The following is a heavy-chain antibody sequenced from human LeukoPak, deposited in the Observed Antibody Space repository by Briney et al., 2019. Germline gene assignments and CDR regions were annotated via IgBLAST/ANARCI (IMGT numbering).Heavy chain of an antibody. V-gene: IGHV3-30*18. D-gene: IGHD3-22*01. Sequence: GGSLRLSCAASGVTFSSDGMHWVRQAPGKGLEWGAVISYDGSKKYYADSVKGRFTISRDNSNNTLYLQMNSLRAEDTAVYYCAKDVDYDSSGYPDYWGQGTLVTVSS. J-gene: IGHJ4*02. CDR1: GVTFSSDG. CDR3: AKDVDYDSSGYPDY. CDR2: ISYDGSKK.